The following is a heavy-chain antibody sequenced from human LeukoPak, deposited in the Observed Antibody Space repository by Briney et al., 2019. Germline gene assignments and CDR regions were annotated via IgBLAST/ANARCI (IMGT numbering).Heavy chain of an antibody. D-gene: IGHD2-15*01. CDR1: GFTLSDYY. J-gene: IGHJ5*02. V-gene: IGHV3-11*04. CDR2: SSSSGSTI. CDR3: ASLRGVVVVVATLARWFDP. Sequence: NTGGSLRLSCAASGFTLSDYYMSWIRQAPGKGLEWVSYSSSSGSTIYYADSVKGRFIISRDNAKNSLYLQRNSMRAEDTAVYYCASLRGVVVVVATLARWFDPWGQGTLVTVSS.